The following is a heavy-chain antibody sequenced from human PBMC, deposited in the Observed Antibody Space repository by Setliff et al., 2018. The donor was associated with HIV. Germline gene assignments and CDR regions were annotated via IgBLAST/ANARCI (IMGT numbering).Heavy chain of an antibody. CDR2: IYYSGST. J-gene: IGHJ2*01. D-gene: IGHD6-13*01. CDR1: GGSISSSSYY. V-gene: IGHV4-39*01. CDR3: ARLGIAAAGTFNWYFDL. Sequence: LSLTCTVSGGSISSSSYYWGWIRQPPGKGLEWIGSIYYSGSTYYNPSLKSRVTISVDTSKNQFSLKLSSVTAADTSVYYCARLGIAAAGTFNWYFDLWGRGTLVTVSS.